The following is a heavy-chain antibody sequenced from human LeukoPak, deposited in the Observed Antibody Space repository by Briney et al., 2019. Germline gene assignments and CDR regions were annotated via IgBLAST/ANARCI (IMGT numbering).Heavy chain of an antibody. V-gene: IGHV3-23*01. CDR1: GFTFSSYA. CDR3: AKDYLDIVVVPAALDAFDI. CDR2: ISGSGANT. Sequence: PGGSLRLSCAASGFTFSSYAMSWVRQAPGKGLEWVSAISGSGANTHYADSVKGRFTISRDNSKNTLYLQMNSLRAEDTAVYYCAKDYLDIVVVPAALDAFDIWGQGTMVTVSS. D-gene: IGHD2-2*03. J-gene: IGHJ3*02.